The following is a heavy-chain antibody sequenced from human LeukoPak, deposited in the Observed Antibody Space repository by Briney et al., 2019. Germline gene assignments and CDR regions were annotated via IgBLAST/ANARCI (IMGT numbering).Heavy chain of an antibody. Sequence: GGSLRLSCAASGFTVSSNYMSWVRQAPGKGLEWVSVIYSGGSTYYADSVKGRFTISRDNSKNTLFLQMNSLRAGGTAVYYCANLTPDSTTPTDFWGQGTLVTVSS. CDR3: ANLTPDSTTPTDF. J-gene: IGHJ4*02. V-gene: IGHV3-66*01. CDR1: GFTVSSNY. CDR2: IYSGGST. D-gene: IGHD1-1*01.